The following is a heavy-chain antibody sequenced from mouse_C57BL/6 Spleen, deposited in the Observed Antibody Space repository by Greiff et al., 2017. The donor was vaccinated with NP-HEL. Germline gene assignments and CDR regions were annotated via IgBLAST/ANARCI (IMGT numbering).Heavy chain of an antibody. CDR1: GYTFTEYT. D-gene: IGHD2-10*02. CDR2: FYPGSGSI. Sequence: QVQLKQSGAELVKPGASVKLSCKASGYTFTEYTIHWVKQRSGQGLEWIGWFYPGSGSIKYNEKFKDKATLTADKSSSTVYMELSRLTSEDSAVYFCARHEFEGPRGMYGYYFDYWGQGTTLTVSS. CDR3: ARHEFEGPRGMYGYYFDY. V-gene: IGHV1-62-2*01. J-gene: IGHJ2*01.